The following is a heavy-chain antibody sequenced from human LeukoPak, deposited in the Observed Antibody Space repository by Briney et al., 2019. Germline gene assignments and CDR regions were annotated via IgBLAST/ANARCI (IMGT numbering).Heavy chain of an antibody. CDR1: GFTFNIYA. J-gene: IGHJ4*02. Sequence: GGSLRLSCAVSGFTFNIYAMAWVRQAPGKGLEWVSVISGSTTFTSYADSVRGRFTISRDNSKNTLYLQMNSLRAEDPAVYYCARSSGNYYDSSGYTDYWGQGTLVTVSS. V-gene: IGHV3-23*01. CDR2: ISGSTTFT. CDR3: ARSSGNYYDSSGYTDY. D-gene: IGHD3-22*01.